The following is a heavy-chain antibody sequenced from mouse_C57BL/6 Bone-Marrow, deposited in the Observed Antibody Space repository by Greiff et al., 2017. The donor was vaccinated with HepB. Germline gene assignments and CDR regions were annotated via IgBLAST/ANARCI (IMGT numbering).Heavy chain of an antibody. CDR3: SRGYDYDSYYFDY. Sequence: VQLQQSGAELVKPGASVKISCKASGYTFTDYYINWVKQRPGQGLEWIGKLGPGSGSTYYNEKFKGKATLTADKSSSTAYMQLRSLTSEDSAVYFCSRGYDYDSYYFDYWGQGTTLTVSS. J-gene: IGHJ2*01. V-gene: IGHV1-77*01. CDR1: GYTFTDYY. CDR2: LGPGSGST. D-gene: IGHD2-4*01.